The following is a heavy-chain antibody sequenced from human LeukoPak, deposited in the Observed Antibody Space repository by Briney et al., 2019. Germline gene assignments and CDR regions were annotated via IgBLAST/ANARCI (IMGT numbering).Heavy chain of an antibody. CDR1: GGTFSSYA. J-gene: IGHJ6*02. Sequence: ASVKVSCKASGGTFSSYAISWVRQAPGQGLEWMGGIIPIFGTANYAQKFQGRVTITADESTSTAYMELSSLRSEDTAVYYCARAGYSYGTYYYYGMDVWGQGTTVTVSS. CDR3: ARAGYSYGTYYYYGMDV. CDR2: IIPIFGTA. D-gene: IGHD5-18*01. V-gene: IGHV1-69*13.